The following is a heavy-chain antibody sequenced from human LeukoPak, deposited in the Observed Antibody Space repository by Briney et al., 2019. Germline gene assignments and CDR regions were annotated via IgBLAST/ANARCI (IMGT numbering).Heavy chain of an antibody. V-gene: IGHV1-3*01. CDR2: INAGNGNT. J-gene: IGHJ4*02. CDR3: ARDRRRVAAAGTSIGY. Sequence: ASVKVSCKASGYTFTSYAMHWVRQAPGQGLEWMGWINAGNGNTKYSQKFQGRVTITRDTSASTAYMELSSLRSEDTAVYYCARDRRRVAAAGTSIGYWGQGTLVTVSS. CDR1: GYTFTSYA. D-gene: IGHD6-13*01.